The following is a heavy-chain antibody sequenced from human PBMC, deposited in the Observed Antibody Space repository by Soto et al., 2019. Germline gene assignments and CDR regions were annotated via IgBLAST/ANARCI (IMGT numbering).Heavy chain of an antibody. CDR1: GGSISSNY. CDR3: ARYRREAVAGYTLDN. Sequence: PSETLSLTCTVSGGSISSNYWTWTRQPPGKGLEWIGYVYNSGSTNYNPSLKSRVSISEDTSKSQFSLKVNSMTAADTAVYYCARYRREAVAGYTLDNWGQGMLVTVSS. CDR2: VYNSGST. V-gene: IGHV4-59*01. D-gene: IGHD6-13*01. J-gene: IGHJ4*02.